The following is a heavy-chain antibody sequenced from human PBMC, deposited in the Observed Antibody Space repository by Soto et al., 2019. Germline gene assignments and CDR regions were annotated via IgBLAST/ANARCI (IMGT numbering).Heavy chain of an antibody. D-gene: IGHD6-19*01. J-gene: IGHJ5*02. CDR1: GYTFTSYG. CDR2: ISAYNGNT. V-gene: IGHV1-18*01. CDR3: ARDSSGWYKGYNWFDP. Sequence: ASVKVSCKASGYTFTSYGISWVRQAPGQGLEWMGWISAYNGNTNYAQKLQGRVTMTTDTSTSTAYMELRSLRSDDTAVYYCARDSSGWYKGYNWFDPWGQGTLVTVSS.